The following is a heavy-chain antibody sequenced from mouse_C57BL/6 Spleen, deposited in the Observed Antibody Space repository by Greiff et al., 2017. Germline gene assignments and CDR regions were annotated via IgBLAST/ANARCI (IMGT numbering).Heavy chain of an antibody. J-gene: IGHJ1*03. CDR1: GYTFTSYW. CDR2: IYPGSGST. CDR3: ARQGTVVATGYFDV. V-gene: IGHV1-55*01. Sequence: VQLQQSGAELVKPGASVKMSCKASGYTFTSYWITWVKQRPGQGLEWIGDIYPGSGSTNYNEKFKSKATLTVDTSSSTAYMQLSSLTSEDSAVYYCARQGTVVATGYFDVWGTGTTVTVSS. D-gene: IGHD1-1*01.